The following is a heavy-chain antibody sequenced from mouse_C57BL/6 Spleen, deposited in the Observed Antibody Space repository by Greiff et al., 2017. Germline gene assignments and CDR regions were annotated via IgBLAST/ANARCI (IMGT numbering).Heavy chain of an antibody. Sequence: EVQGVESGGGLVQPKGSLKLSCAASGFSFNTYAMNWVRQAPGKGLEWVARIRSKSNNYAAYYADSVKYRFTISRNDSESMLYLQMNNLNTEDTAMYYCVRHTRYCGSEGYYEVWGTGTTVTVSS. V-gene: IGHV10-1*01. CDR3: VRHTRYCGSEGYYEV. J-gene: IGHJ1*03. CDR2: IRSKSNNYAA. CDR1: GFSFNTYA. D-gene: IGHD2-1*01.